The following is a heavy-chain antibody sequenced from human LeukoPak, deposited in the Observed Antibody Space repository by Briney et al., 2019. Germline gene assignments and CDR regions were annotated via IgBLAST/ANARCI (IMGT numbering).Heavy chain of an antibody. J-gene: IGHJ4*02. CDR1: GGSISSSNW. V-gene: IGHV4-4*02. CDR3: VRVDILTGSYPFDY. Sequence: PSGTLSLTCAVSGGSISSSNWWSWVRQPPGKGLEWIGEIYHSGSTNYNPSLKSRVTISVDKSKNQFSLKLSSVTAADTAVYYCVRVDILTGSYPFDYWGQGTLVIVSS. D-gene: IGHD3-9*01. CDR2: IYHSGST.